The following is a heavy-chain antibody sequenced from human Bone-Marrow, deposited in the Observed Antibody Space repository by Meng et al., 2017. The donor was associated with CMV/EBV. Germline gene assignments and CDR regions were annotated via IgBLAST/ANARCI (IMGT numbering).Heavy chain of an antibody. CDR3: ARFTRTYGSGSLSWFDP. CDR1: GGTFSSYT. D-gene: IGHD3-10*01. V-gene: IGHV1-69*02. CDR2: IIPILGIA. J-gene: IGHJ5*02. Sequence: SVKDSCKASGGTFSSYTISWVRQAPGQGLEWMGRIIPILGIANYAQKFQGRVTITADKSTSTAYMQLSSLRSEDTAVYYCARFTRTYGSGSLSWFDPWGQGTLVTVSS.